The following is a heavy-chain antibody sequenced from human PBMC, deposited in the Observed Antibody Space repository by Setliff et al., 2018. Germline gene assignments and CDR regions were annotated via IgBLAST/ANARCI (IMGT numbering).Heavy chain of an antibody. CDR2: LHTSGST. J-gene: IGHJ4*02. V-gene: IGHV4-61*02. CDR1: GGSLSSGSYY. D-gene: IGHD1-26*01. Sequence: LSLTCAVSGGSLSSGSYYWSWIRQPAGKGLEWVGRLHTSGSTNYNPSLKSRVTISVDTSKNQFSLKLSSVTAADTAVYFCARDNTIVGATDYWGQGTLVTVSS. CDR3: ARDNTIVGATDY.